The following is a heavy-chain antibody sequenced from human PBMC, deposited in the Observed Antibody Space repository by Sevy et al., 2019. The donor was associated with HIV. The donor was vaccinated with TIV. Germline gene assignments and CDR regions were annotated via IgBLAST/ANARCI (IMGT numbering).Heavy chain of an antibody. CDR3: ARAAYYYDSSGSHKTGRAPVEGYYYYGMDV. CDR1: GGSISSGGYY. D-gene: IGHD3-22*01. V-gene: IGHV4-31*03. CDR2: IHYSGST. Sequence: SETLSLTCTVSGGSISSGGYYWSWIRQHPGKGLEWLGYIHYSGSTYYNPSLKSRVTISVDTSKNQFSLKLRSVTAADMAVYYCARAAYYYDSSGSHKTGRAPVEGYYYYGMDVWGQGTTVTVSS. J-gene: IGHJ6*02.